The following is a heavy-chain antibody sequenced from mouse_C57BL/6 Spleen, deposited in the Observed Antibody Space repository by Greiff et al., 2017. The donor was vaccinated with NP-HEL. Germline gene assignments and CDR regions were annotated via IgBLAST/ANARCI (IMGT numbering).Heavy chain of an antibody. V-gene: IGHV1-15*01. D-gene: IGHD2-12*01. CDR2: IDPETGGT. CDR3: TRGSNDEGGGFAY. CDR1: GYTFTDYE. Sequence: QVQLQQSGAELVRPGASVTLSCKASGYTFTDYEMHWVKQTPVHGLEWIGAIDPETGGTAYNQKFKSKAILTADQSSSTAYMEIRSLTSEDSAVYYCTRGSNDEGGGFAYWGQGTPVTVAA. J-gene: IGHJ3*01.